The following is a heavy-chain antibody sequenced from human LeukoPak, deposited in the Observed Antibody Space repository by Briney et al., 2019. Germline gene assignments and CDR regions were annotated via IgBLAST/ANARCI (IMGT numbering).Heavy chain of an antibody. CDR3: ARAANYYYGSGSYTFDY. CDR2: IKQDGSEK. CDR1: GFTFSSYW. J-gene: IGHJ4*02. Sequence: GGSLRLSCAASGFTFSSYWMSWVRQAPGKGLEWVANIKQDGSEKYYVDSVKGRFTISRDNAKNSLYLQMNSLRAEDTAVYYCARAANYYYGSGSYTFDYWGQGTLVTVSS. D-gene: IGHD3-10*01. V-gene: IGHV3-7*01.